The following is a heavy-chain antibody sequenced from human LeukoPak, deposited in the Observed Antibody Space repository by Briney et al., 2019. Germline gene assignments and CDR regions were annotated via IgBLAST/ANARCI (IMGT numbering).Heavy chain of an antibody. CDR3: ARGVFSFTPTPNYYSSYMAV. D-gene: IGHD3-16*01. Sequence: PGGSLRLSCAASGFTFNDYGMTWVRQVSGKGLEWVSNINWNGGSTGYTDSVKGRFTISRDNAKNSLYLQMNSLRAEDTALYYCARGVFSFTPTPNYYSSYMAVGEKGTMVTVPS. CDR1: GFTFNDYG. CDR2: INWNGGST. J-gene: IGHJ6*03. V-gene: IGHV3-20*04.